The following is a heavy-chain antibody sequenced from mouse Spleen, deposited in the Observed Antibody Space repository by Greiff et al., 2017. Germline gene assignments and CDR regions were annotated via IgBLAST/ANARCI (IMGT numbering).Heavy chain of an antibody. Sequence: QVQLQQSGAELVRPGASVKLSCKASGYTFTDYYINWVKQRPGQGLEWIARIYPGSGNTYYNEKFKGKATLTAEKSSCTAYMQLSSLTSEDSAVYFCARGGIYYGNSNAMDYWGQGTSVTVSS. CDR2: IYPGSGNT. CDR3: ARGGIYYGNSNAMDY. J-gene: IGHJ4*01. V-gene: IGHV1-76*01. CDR1: GYTFTDYY. D-gene: IGHD2-1*01.